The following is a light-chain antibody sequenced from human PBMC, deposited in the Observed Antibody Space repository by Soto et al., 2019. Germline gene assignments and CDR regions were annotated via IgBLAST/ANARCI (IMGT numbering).Light chain of an antibody. CDR3: SSYSNNSPYV. V-gene: IGLV2-14*01. J-gene: IGLJ1*01. CDR2: EVS. Sequence: QSVLTQPASVSGSPGQSTTISCTGTSSDVGGYNFVSWYQQYPGKAPKFVIYEVSKRPSGVSNRFSGSKSGNTASLTISGLQADDEADYYCSSYSNNSPYVFGTGTKLTVL. CDR1: SSDVGGYNF.